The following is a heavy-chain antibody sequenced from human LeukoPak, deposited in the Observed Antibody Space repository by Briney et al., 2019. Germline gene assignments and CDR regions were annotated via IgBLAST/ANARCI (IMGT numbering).Heavy chain of an antibody. Sequence: SETLSLTCTVSGGSISSYYWSWIRQPPGKGLEWIGYIHYSGSTNYNPSLKSRVTISVDTSKNQFSLKLSSVTAADTAVYYCARAYYDILTGYSMDVWGQGTTVTVSS. J-gene: IGHJ6*02. CDR2: IHYSGST. CDR1: GGSISSYY. V-gene: IGHV4-59*12. CDR3: ARAYYDILTGYSMDV. D-gene: IGHD3-9*01.